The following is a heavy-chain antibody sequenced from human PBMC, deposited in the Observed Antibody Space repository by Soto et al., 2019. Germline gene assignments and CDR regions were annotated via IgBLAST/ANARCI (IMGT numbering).Heavy chain of an antibody. CDR1: GGSFSGYY. CDR3: ASDTARPAFDI. CDR2: INHSGST. J-gene: IGHJ3*02. Sequence: SETLSLTCAVYGGSFSGYYWSWIRQPPGKGLEWIGEINHSGSTNYNPSLKSRVTISVDTSKNQFSLKLSSVTAADTAVYYCASDTARPAFDIWGQGTMVTVSS. V-gene: IGHV4-34*01. D-gene: IGHD6-6*01.